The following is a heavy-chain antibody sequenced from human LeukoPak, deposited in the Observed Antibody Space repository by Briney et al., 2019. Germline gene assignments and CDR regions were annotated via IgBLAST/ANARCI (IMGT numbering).Heavy chain of an antibody. CDR1: GFIFSNYA. D-gene: IGHD3-10*01. CDR3: AKDGLFWGVTPRGYYMDV. V-gene: IGHV3-23*01. CDR2: IRGRTATT. J-gene: IGHJ6*03. Sequence: PGGSLRLSCAASGFIFSNYAMIWVRQAPGKGLEWVSSIRGRTATTYYADSVKGRFTIFRDNSQNMLYLQMNSLRAEDTAVYYCAKDGLFWGVTPRGYYMDVWGKGTTVTISS.